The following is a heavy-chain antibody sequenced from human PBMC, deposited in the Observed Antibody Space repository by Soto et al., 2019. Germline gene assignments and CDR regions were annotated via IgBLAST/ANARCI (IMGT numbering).Heavy chain of an antibody. CDR2: MNPSTGKA. V-gene: IGHV1-8*01. CDR1: GYKFSTYC. CDR3: ARRKERSGPNYFDY. D-gene: IGHD6-25*01. Sequence: ASLKGSCKGSGYKFSTYCLNCVRQTTGQGLEWMRWMNPSTGKAGYAQKFQGRVTMTRDNSISTAYMELSSLRSDDTALYYCARRKERSGPNYFDYWGQGTLVTVSS. J-gene: IGHJ4*02.